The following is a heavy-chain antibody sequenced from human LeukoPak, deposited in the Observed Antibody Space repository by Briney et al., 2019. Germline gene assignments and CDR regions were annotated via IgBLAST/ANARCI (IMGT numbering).Heavy chain of an antibody. V-gene: IGHV4-59*01. CDR3: ARVAGTYDYGRRPGSYYFQH. CDR2: IYYTGST. J-gene: IGHJ1*01. CDR1: GGSISSYY. Sequence: SETLSLTCTVSGGSISSYYWSWLRQPPGKGLEWIGYIYYTGSTNYNPSLKSRVTISVDTSKNQFSLKLSSVTAADTAVYYCARVAGTYDYGRRPGSYYFQHWGQGTLVTVSS. D-gene: IGHD4-17*01.